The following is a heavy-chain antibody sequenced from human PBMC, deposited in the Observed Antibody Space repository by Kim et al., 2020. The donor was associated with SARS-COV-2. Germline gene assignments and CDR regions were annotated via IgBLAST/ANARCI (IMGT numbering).Heavy chain of an antibody. Sequence: TYYPGSVKGRFTISRENAKNSLYLQMNSLRAGDTAVYYCARVYPTYGMDVWGQGTTVTVSS. CDR2: T. CDR3: ARVYPTYGMDV. J-gene: IGHJ6*02. V-gene: IGHV3-13*01.